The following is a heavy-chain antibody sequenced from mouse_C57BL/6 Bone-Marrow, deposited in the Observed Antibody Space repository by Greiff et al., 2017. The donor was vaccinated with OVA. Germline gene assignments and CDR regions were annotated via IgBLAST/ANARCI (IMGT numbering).Heavy chain of an antibody. J-gene: IGHJ2*01. CDR2: ISGGGGNT. CDR3: ARHRAYDYDY. CDR1: GFTFSSYT. Sequence: EVQGVESGGGLVKPGGSLKLSCAASGFTFSSYTMSWVRQTPEKRLEWVATISGGGGNTYYPDSVKGRFTISRDNATNTLYLRMSSLRYEDTALYYCARHRAYDYDYWGQGTTLTVSS. D-gene: IGHD2-4*01. V-gene: IGHV5-9*01.